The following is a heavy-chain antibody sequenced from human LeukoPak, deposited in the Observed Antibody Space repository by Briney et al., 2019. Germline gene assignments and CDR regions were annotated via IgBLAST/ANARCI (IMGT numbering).Heavy chain of an antibody. D-gene: IGHD3-22*01. CDR3: ARQRDDRSGYYFFSY. J-gene: IGHJ4*02. CDR1: GYTFTSYY. V-gene: IGHV1-46*01. CDR2: INPSGGGT. Sequence: ASVKVSCKASGYTFTSYYIHWVRQAPGQGLEWMGMINPSGGGTGYAQKFQGRVTMTRDTATSTVYMELSSLRSEDTALYYCARQRDDRSGYYFFSYWGQGTLVTVSS.